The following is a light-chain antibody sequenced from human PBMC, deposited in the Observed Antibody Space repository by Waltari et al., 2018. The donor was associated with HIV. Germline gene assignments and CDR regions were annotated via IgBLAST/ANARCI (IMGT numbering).Light chain of an antibody. CDR2: GAS. V-gene: IGKV3-20*01. J-gene: IGKJ2*01. CDR3: QQYARSPYT. CDR1: QSVSSSY. Sequence: EIVLTQSPGTLSLSPGERATLSCRASQSVSSSYLAWYQQKPGQAPRLLFYGASDSATDIPDRFTTRGSGTDFTLTFSRLEPEDFAVYYCQQYARSPYTFGQGTKLEIK.